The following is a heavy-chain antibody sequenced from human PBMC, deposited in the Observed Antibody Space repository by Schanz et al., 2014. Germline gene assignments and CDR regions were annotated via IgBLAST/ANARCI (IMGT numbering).Heavy chain of an antibody. Sequence: QVQLVQSGAEVKKPGASVRVSCEASGYTFTSYDINWVRQAPGQGLEWMGKINPSSGTTRIAQNFQGRLTVTRDTSTSTVNMELSSLRSEDTAVYYCARDGEAAADCDYWGQGTLVTVSS. CDR1: GYTFTSYD. CDR2: INPSSGTT. CDR3: ARDGEAAADCDY. V-gene: IGHV1-46*03. D-gene: IGHD6-13*01. J-gene: IGHJ4*02.